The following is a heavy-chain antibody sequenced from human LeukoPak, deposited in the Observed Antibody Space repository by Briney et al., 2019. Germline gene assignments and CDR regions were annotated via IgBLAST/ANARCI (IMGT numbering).Heavy chain of an antibody. J-gene: IGHJ5*02. CDR2: FIPIFGTP. Sequence: GSSVKVSCKASGGTFSSYVISWVRQAPGQGLEWMGGFIPIFGTPDYAQKFQGRVTFTADESTGTAYMELSSLRSDDTAVYYCAREGAYCSSTSCHIQNWFDPWGQGTLVTVSS. CDR1: GGTFSSYV. CDR3: AREGAYCSSTSCHIQNWFDP. D-gene: IGHD2-2*01. V-gene: IGHV1-69*01.